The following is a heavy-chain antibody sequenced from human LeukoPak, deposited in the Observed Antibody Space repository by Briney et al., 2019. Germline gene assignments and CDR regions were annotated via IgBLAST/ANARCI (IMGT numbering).Heavy chain of an antibody. CDR1: GFTFSSYA. V-gene: IGHV3-48*01. CDR3: AGRIAVAGYAFDI. J-gene: IGHJ3*02. D-gene: IGHD6-19*01. CDR2: IGPSGTSI. Sequence: GGSLRLSCAASGFTFSSYAMNWVRQAPGRGLEWVSYIGPSGTSIYYADSVKGRFTISRDNARTSLYLQMNSLRAEDTAVYYCAGRIAVAGYAFDIWGQGTMVTVSS.